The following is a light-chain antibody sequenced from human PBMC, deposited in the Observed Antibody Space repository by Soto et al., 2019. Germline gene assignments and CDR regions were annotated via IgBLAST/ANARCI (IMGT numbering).Light chain of an antibody. CDR2: DVS. V-gene: IGKV3-15*01. Sequence: IVMTQSPATLSVSPGDRATLSCRASPSAGTFLAWYQQKPGQAPRLLMYDVSTRAAGVPARFSGSGSGTEFTLTISGLQSDDFAVYYCQQYNHWPPLTFGGGTKVEMK. J-gene: IGKJ4*01. CDR3: QQYNHWPPLT. CDR1: PSAGTF.